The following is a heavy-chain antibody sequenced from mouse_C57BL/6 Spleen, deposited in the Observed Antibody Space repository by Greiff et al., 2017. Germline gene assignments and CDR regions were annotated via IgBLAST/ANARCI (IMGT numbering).Heavy chain of an antibody. D-gene: IGHD1-1*01. V-gene: IGHV1-81*01. J-gene: IGHJ2*01. CDR1: VYPFTSYG. Sequence: QVQLQQPGAELARPGASVKLFCKASVYPFTSYGISREKRRTGQGLAWIGEIHPRSGNPYYHEKFKGKATLTADKSSSKAYRELRSLTSVDSAVYFCARKGYGSSYYFDYWGQGTTLTVSS. CDR3: ARKGYGSSYYFDY. CDR2: IHPRSGNP.